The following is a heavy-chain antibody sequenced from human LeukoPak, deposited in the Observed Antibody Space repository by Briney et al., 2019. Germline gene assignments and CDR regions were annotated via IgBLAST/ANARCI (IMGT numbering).Heavy chain of an antibody. CDR1: GFTFSSSA. CDR3: AKQLGYCSDGSCYFPY. CDR2: ISNNGGYT. J-gene: IGHJ4*02. Sequence: GGSLRLSCAASGFTFSSSAMSWVRQAPGKGLEWVSAISNNGGYTYYADSVQGRFTISRDNSKSTLCLQMNSLRAEDTTVCYCAKQLGYCSDGSCYFPYWGQGTLVTVSS. D-gene: IGHD2-15*01. V-gene: IGHV3-23*01.